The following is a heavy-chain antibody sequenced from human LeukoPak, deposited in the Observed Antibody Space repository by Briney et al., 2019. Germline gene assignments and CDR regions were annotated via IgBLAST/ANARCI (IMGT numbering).Heavy chain of an antibody. D-gene: IGHD6-6*01. CDR3: ARDGTSSSRYFDY. CDR2: ISTSSSYI. J-gene: IGHJ4*02. V-gene: IGHV3-21*01. Sequence: GGSLRLSCAASGFTFSYYGMTWVRQAPGKGLEWVSSISTSSSYIYSAGSVKGRFTISRDNAKNSLFLQMHSLRADDTAVYYCARDGTSSSRYFDYWGQGTLVTVSS. CDR1: GFTFSYYG.